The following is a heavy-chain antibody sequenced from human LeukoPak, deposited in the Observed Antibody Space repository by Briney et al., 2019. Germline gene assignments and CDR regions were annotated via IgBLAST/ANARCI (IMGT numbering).Heavy chain of an antibody. CDR3: ATISSTWYVDY. Sequence: SETLSLTCTVSGCSISSSSFYWGWIRQPPGRGLEWIGSIYSSGSTYYNPSLKSRVTTSVDTSKNQFSLKLSSVTAADTAVYYCATISSTWYVDYWGQGTLVTVSS. CDR2: IYSSGST. J-gene: IGHJ4*02. CDR1: GCSISSSSFY. D-gene: IGHD6-13*01. V-gene: IGHV4-39*01.